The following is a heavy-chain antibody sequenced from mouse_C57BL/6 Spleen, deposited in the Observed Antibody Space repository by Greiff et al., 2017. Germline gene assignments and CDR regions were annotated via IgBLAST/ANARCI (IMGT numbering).Heavy chain of an antibody. Sequence: QVQLKESGAELVKPGASVKLSCKASGYTFTEYTIHWVKQRSGQGLEWIGRFYPGSGSIKYNEKFKGKATLTVDKSSRTAYMELSRLTYEDSAVYFCESHEETTIARHYFDDWGTGTTLTVSS. CDR3: ESHEETTIARHYFDD. CDR1: GYTFTEYT. D-gene: IGHD1-1*01. V-gene: IGHV1-62-2*01. CDR2: FYPGSGSI. J-gene: IGHJ2*01.